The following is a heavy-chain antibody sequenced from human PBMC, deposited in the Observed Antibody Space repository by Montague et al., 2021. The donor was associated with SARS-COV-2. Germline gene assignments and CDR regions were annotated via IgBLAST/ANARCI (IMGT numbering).Heavy chain of an antibody. CDR3: ARHGKTRIAMIVVVIGYYYN. CDR2: IYYRGST. Sequence: SETLSLTCTVSGGSISSSSYYWGWIRQPPGERLEWIGSIYYRGSTYYNPSLKSRVTISGDTSKNQFSLKLSSVTAADTAVYYCARHGKTRIAMIVVVIGYYYNWGQKTLLSVSS. J-gene: IGHJ4*02. D-gene: IGHD3-22*01. V-gene: IGHV4-39*01. CDR1: GGSISSSSYY.